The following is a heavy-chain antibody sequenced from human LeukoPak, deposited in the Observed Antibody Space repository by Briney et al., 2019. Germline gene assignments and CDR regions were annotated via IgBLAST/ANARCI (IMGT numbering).Heavy chain of an antibody. CDR2: ISSSSSTI. D-gene: IGHD3-10*01. CDR1: GFTFSSYS. J-gene: IGHJ4*02. CDR3: ARDSKGEWY. V-gene: IGHV3-48*01. Sequence: GGSLRLSCAASGFTFSSYSMNWVRQAPGKGLEWVSYISSSSSTIYYADSVKGRFTISRDNAKNSLYLQMNSLRAEDTAVYYCARDSKGEWYWGQGTLVTVSS.